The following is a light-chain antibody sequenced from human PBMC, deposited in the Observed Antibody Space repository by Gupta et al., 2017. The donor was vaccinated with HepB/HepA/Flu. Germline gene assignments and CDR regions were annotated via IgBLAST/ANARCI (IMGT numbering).Light chain of an antibody. CDR1: QSVSDD. Sequence: EIVMTQSPATLSVSPGDGATLSCRASQSVSDDLAWYQQKPGQAPRLLIYAASTRATGIPARFSGSGSGTEFTLTISILQSEDSAVYYCQQYNKWPPLTFGGGTKVEIK. CDR2: AAS. J-gene: IGKJ4*01. V-gene: IGKV3-15*01. CDR3: QQYNKWPPLT.